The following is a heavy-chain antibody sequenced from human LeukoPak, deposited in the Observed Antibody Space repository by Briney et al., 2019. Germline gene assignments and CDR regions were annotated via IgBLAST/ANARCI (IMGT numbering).Heavy chain of an antibody. D-gene: IGHD2-2*01. Sequence: PSETLSLTCTVSRGSISRYYWNWIRQSPRRGLEWIGYMFHSGSPNYNPSLKSRVAIPIDTSKNQFSLKLSSVTAADTAVYYCARGSRYCSTTSCSSFDYWGQGTLVTVSS. V-gene: IGHV4-59*01. CDR2: MFHSGSP. CDR3: ARGSRYCSTTSCSSFDY. CDR1: RGSISRYY. J-gene: IGHJ4*02.